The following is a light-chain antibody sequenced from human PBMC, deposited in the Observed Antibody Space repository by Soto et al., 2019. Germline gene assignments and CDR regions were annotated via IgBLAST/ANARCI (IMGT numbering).Light chain of an antibody. Sequence: DIQMTQSPSSLSASVGDRVTITCRASQGIRNYLAWYQQKPGKVPKLLIYAASTLQPGVPSRFSGSGSGTAFTLTISSLQPEDVATYYGQKYISDPITFGQGTRLEIK. J-gene: IGKJ5*01. CDR2: AAS. CDR3: QKYISDPIT. CDR1: QGIRNY. V-gene: IGKV1-27*01.